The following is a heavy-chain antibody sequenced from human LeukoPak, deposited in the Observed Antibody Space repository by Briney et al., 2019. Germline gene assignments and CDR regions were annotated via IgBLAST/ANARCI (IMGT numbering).Heavy chain of an antibody. CDR1: GGSFSGYY. J-gene: IGHJ6*02. CDR2: INHSGST. Sequence: LETLSLTCAVYGGSFSGYYWSWIRQPPGKGLEWIGEINHSGSTNYNPSLKSRVTISVDTSKNQFSLKLSSVTAADTAVYYCARGLRYFDWLLDYYYYYGMDVWGQGTTVTVSS. D-gene: IGHD3-9*01. CDR3: ARGLRYFDWLLDYYYYYGMDV. V-gene: IGHV4-34*01.